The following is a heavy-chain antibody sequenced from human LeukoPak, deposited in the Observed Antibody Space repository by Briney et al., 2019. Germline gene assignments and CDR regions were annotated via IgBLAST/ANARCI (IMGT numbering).Heavy chain of an antibody. Sequence: GGALRLSCAASGFSFSSYWMHWVRQAPGRGLVWVSRINSDECSTDYVDSVKGRFTISRDNAKNSLYLQINSLRAEDTAVYYCARSHAYCGGDCYRANFDYWGQGTLVTVSS. CDR2: INSDECST. D-gene: IGHD2-21*02. CDR1: GFSFSSYW. CDR3: ARSHAYCGGDCYRANFDY. V-gene: IGHV3-74*01. J-gene: IGHJ4*02.